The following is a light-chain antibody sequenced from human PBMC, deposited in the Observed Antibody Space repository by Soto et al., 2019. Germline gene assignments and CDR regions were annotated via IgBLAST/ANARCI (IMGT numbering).Light chain of an antibody. CDR3: SSXTSSSTL. Sequence: QSALTQPASLSGSPGQSITISCTGTSSDVGGYNYVSWYQQHPGKAPKLMIYDVSNRPSGVSNRFSGSKSGNTASLTISGLQAEDEADYYCSSXTSSSTLFGTGTKVTVL. CDR2: DVS. CDR1: SSDVGGYNY. V-gene: IGLV2-14*01. J-gene: IGLJ1*01.